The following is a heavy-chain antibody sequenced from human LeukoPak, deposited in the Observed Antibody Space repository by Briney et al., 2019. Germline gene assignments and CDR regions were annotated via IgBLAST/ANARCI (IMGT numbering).Heavy chain of an antibody. Sequence: GGSLRLSCAASGFTFSTYNMNWVRQAPGKGLEWVSSISGSSSYIYYADSVKGRFSISRDNAKNSLYLQMNSLRAEDTAVYYCARDTRPYDYGDFDAFDIWGQGTMVTVSS. CDR1: GFTFSTYN. CDR3: ARDTRPYDYGDFDAFDI. D-gene: IGHD4-17*01. CDR2: ISGSSSYI. J-gene: IGHJ3*02. V-gene: IGHV3-21*01.